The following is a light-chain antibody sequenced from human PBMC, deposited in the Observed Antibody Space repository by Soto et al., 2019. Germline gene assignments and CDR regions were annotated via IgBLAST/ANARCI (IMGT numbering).Light chain of an antibody. V-gene: IGKV3-20*01. CDR2: GAS. J-gene: IGKJ2*01. CDR3: QQYGSSPDRLYT. Sequence: EIVLTQSPGTLSLSPGERATLSCRASQSVSSSYLAWYQQKPGQAPRLLIYGASSRATGIPDRFSGSGSGTDFTLTISRLEPEDFAVYYCQQYGSSPDRLYTFGQGTKLEIK. CDR1: QSVSSSY.